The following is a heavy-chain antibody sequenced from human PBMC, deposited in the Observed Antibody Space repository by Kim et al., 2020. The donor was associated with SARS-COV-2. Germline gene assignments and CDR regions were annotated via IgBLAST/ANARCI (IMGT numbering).Heavy chain of an antibody. Sequence: YYADSVKGRLTISRDNSKNTLYLQMNSRRAEDTAVYYCAKDRIAVAGFDLWGRGTLVTVSS. V-gene: IGHV3-30*02. CDR3: AKDRIAVAGFDL. J-gene: IGHJ2*01. D-gene: IGHD6-19*01.